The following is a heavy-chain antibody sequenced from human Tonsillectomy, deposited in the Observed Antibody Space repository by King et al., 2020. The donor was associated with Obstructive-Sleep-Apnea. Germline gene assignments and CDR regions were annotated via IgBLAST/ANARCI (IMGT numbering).Heavy chain of an antibody. CDR3: ARFLTGYYDAFDI. D-gene: IGHD3-9*01. J-gene: IGHJ3*02. CDR1: GGSISSYY. V-gene: IGHV4-59*01. Sequence: QLQESGPGLVKPSETLSLTCTVSGGSISSYYWSWIRQPPGKGLEWIGYIYYSGSTNYNPSLKSRVTISVDTSKNQFSLKLSSVTAADTAVYYCARFLTGYYDAFDIWGQGTMVTVSS. CDR2: IYYSGST.